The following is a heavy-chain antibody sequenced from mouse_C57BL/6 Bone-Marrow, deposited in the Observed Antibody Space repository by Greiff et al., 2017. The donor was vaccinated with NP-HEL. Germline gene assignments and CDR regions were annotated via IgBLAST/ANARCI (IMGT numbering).Heavy chain of an antibody. CDR2: FYPGSGSI. CDR3: ARHGSAPYAMDY. CDR1: GYTFTEYT. Sequence: QVQLQQSGAELVKPGASVKLSCKASGYTFTEYTIHWVKQRSGQGLEWIGWFYPGSGSIKYNEKFKDKATLTAAKSSSRVYMELSSLTSEDAAVYFCARHGSAPYAMDYWGQGTSVTVSS. J-gene: IGHJ4*01. V-gene: IGHV1-62-2*01. D-gene: IGHD1-3*01.